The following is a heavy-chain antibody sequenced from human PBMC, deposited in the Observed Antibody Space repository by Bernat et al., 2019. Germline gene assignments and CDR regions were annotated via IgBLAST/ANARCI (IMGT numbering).Heavy chain of an antibody. CDR2: ISYDGSNK. V-gene: IGHV3-30*18. D-gene: IGHD5-24*01. Sequence: QVQLVESGGGVVQPGRSLRLSCAASGFTFSSYGMHWVRQAPGQGLEWVAVISYDGSNKYYADSVKGRFTISRDNSKNTLYLQMNSLRAEDTAVYYCAKERWLQLYYFVYWGQGTIVTVSS. CDR1: GFTFSSYG. CDR3: AKERWLQLYYFVY. J-gene: IGHJ4*02.